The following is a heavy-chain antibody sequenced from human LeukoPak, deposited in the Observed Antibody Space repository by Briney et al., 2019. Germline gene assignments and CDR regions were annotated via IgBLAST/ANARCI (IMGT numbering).Heavy chain of an antibody. Sequence: PGGSLRLSCAASGFTFSSYEMNWVRQAPGKGLEWVSGITNSGENTYYADSVKGRFTISRDNSKNTLFLEMNSLRVEDTAVYYCAKGRGFRVWDPWDNWGQGTLITVSS. D-gene: IGHD3-16*01. CDR3: AKGRGFRVWDPWDN. CDR1: GFTFSSYE. CDR2: ITNSGENT. J-gene: IGHJ4*02. V-gene: IGHV3-23*01.